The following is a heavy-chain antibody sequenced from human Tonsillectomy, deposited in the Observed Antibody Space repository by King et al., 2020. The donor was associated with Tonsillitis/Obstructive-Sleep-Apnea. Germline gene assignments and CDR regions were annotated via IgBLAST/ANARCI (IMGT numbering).Heavy chain of an antibody. CDR3: AREARPNVYNWFDF. J-gene: IGHJ5*01. V-gene: IGHV1-69*01. CDR1: GGIFRNYA. CDR2: IIPMFETA. Sequence: QLVRSGAEVKKPGSSVKVSCKASGGIFRNYAIIWVRQAPGQGLEWMGGIIPMFETANYAQNFQGRVTITADESTRTAYMELSSLRSEDTAVYYCAREARPNVYNWFDFWGQGTLVTVSS.